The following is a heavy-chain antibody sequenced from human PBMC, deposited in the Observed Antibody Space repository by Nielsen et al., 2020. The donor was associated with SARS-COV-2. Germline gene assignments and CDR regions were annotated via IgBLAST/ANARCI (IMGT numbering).Heavy chain of an antibody. J-gene: IGHJ4*02. CDR2: IWYDGSDK. CDR3: ARDPSSVAGTTIDY. D-gene: IGHD6-19*01. V-gene: IGHV3-33*08. Sequence: GESLKISCAASGFTFSSYGMHWVRQAPGKGLEWVAVIWYDGSDKYYGDSVKGRFTISRDNSRNTLYLQMNGLRVEDTAVYYCARDPSSVAGTTIDYWGQGTLVTVSS. CDR1: GFTFSSYG.